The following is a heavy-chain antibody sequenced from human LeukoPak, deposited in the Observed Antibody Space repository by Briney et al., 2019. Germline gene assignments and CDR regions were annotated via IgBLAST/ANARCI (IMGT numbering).Heavy chain of an antibody. Sequence: GGSLRLSCAASGFTFSNHWMSWVRQAPGKGLEWVANLAQDGSEIYYVDSVKGRFTISRDNAKNSLYLQMNSLRAEDTAVYYCARRYYYDSSSDFDSWGQGTLVTVSS. J-gene: IGHJ4*02. CDR3: ARRYYYDSSSDFDS. D-gene: IGHD3-22*01. V-gene: IGHV3-7*01. CDR2: LAQDGSEI. CDR1: GFTFSNHW.